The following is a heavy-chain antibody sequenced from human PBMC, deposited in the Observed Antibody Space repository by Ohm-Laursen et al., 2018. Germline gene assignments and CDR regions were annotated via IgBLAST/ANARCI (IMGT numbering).Heavy chain of an antibody. CDR3: GRGPRGINGGKSDR. CDR2: LKQDGSEI. J-gene: IGHJ5*02. V-gene: IGHV3-7*01. CDR1: GFTFSSYW. Sequence: GSLRFSCTASGFTFSSYWMSWVRQAPGKGLEWVASLKQDGSEIYYVDSVKGRFTISRDNAKDSLYLQINSLRVEDTAVYYCGRGPRGINGGKSDRWGQGTLVTVSS. D-gene: IGHD7-27*01.